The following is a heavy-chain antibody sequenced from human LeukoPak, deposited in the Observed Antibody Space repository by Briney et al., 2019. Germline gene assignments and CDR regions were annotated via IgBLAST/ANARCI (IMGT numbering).Heavy chain of an antibody. J-gene: IGHJ5*02. CDR2: ITYDGKVQ. V-gene: IGHV3-30*04. CDR3: DREERLGSASYLQP. Sequence: PGRSLKLSCAVSGFAFRTYSMNRVGQAPGKSLEWLAVITYDGKVQHYADSVKGQFTVSRDNSKKTLYLQMISLRPEDTAFYYCDREERLGSASYLQPWGRGTLVTVSS. CDR1: GFAFRTYS. D-gene: IGHD1-26*01.